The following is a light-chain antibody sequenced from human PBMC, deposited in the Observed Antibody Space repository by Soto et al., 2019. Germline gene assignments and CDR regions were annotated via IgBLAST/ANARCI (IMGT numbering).Light chain of an antibody. Sequence: QSALTQPASVSGSPGQSITISCTGTSSDVGSYNLVSWYQQHPGKAPKLMIYEGSTRPSGVSNRFSGSKSGNTASLTISGPQAEDEADYYCCSYARSSTFWVFGGGTKPTAL. V-gene: IGLV2-23*03. CDR3: CSYARSSTFWV. CDR1: SSDVGSYNL. CDR2: EGS. J-gene: IGLJ3*02.